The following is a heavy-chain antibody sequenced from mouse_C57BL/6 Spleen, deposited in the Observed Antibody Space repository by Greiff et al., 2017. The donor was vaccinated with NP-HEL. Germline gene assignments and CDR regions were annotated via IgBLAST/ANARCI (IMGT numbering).Heavy chain of an antibody. J-gene: IGHJ1*03. CDR1: GYAFTNYL. Sequence: VKLQESGAELVRPGTSVKVSCKASGYAFTNYLIEWVKQRPGQGLEWIGVINPGSGGTNYNEKFKGKATLTADKSSSTAYMQLSSLTSEDSAVYFCARSRYYYGSSYGYFDVWGTGTTVTVSS. V-gene: IGHV1-54*01. CDR2: INPGSGGT. D-gene: IGHD1-1*01. CDR3: ARSRYYYGSSYGYFDV.